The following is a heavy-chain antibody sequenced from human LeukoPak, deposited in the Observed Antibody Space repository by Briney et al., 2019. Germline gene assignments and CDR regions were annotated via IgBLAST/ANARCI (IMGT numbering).Heavy chain of an antibody. CDR1: GFMFSNYW. Sequence: RGSLRLSCAASGFMFSNYWMVWVRQAPGKGLVWVSRMNSDGSTTRYADAVKGRFTISRDNAKNTLYLQMTSLRVEDTAVYYCARPQSGSYFPDYWGQGTLVTVSS. V-gene: IGHV3-74*01. CDR2: MNSDGSTT. D-gene: IGHD1-26*01. J-gene: IGHJ4*02. CDR3: ARPQSGSYFPDY.